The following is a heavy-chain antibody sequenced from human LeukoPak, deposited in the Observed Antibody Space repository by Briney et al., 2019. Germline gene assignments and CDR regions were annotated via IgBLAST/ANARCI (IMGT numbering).Heavy chain of an antibody. J-gene: IGHJ4*02. V-gene: IGHV5-51*01. Sequence: GESLKISCKGSGYSFTSYWIGWVRQVPGEGLEWMGIIYPGDSDTRYSPSFQGQVTISADKSISTAYLQWSSLKASDTAMYYCARPHSSGWYYFDYWGQGTLVTVSS. CDR3: ARPHSSGWYYFDY. CDR1: GYSFTSYW. D-gene: IGHD6-19*01. CDR2: IYPGDSDT.